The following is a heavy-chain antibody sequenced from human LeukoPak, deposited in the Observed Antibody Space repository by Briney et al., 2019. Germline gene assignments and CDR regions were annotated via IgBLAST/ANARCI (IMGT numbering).Heavy chain of an antibody. D-gene: IGHD6-19*01. CDR3: ARSPGAAVAGNNWFDP. Sequence: GGSLRLSCAASGFTFSSYAMNWVRQAPGRGLEWVSYIGPSGTAIYYADSVKGRFTISRDNSKNTLYLQMNSLRAEDTAVYYCARSPGAAVAGNNWFDPWGQGTLVTVSS. V-gene: IGHV3-48*01. CDR2: IGPSGTAI. J-gene: IGHJ5*02. CDR1: GFTFSSYA.